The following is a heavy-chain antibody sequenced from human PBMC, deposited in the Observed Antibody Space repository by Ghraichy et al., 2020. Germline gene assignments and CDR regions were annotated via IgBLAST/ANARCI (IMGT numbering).Heavy chain of an antibody. Sequence: GGSLRLSCAASGFTFSNYGMHWVRQAPGKGLEWVAVIWYDGSNKYYADSVKGRFTISRDNSKNTLYLQMNSLRAEDTAVYYCARDLYSGSYSVDYWGQGTLVTVSS. CDR2: IWYDGSNK. V-gene: IGHV3-33*01. CDR3: ARDLYSGSYSVDY. CDR1: GFTFSNYG. D-gene: IGHD1-26*01. J-gene: IGHJ4*02.